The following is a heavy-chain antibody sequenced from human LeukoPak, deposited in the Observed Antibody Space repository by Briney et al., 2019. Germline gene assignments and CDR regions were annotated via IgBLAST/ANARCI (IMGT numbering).Heavy chain of an antibody. CDR1: GSTFSSYS. V-gene: IGHV3-48*01. D-gene: IGHD3-3*01. J-gene: IGHJ4*02. Sequence: GGSLRLSCAASGSTFSSYSMNWVRQAPGKGLEWVSYISSSSSTIYYADSVKGRFTISRDNAKNSLYLQMNSLRAEDTAVYYCARVQGTIFGVVNLDYWGQGTLVTVSS. CDR2: ISSSSSTI. CDR3: ARVQGTIFGVVNLDY.